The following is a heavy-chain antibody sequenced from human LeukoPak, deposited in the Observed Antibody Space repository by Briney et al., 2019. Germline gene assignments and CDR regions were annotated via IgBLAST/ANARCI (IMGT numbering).Heavy chain of an antibody. V-gene: IGHV2-5*02. D-gene: IGHD3-10*01. J-gene: IGHJ4*02. CDR2: IYWDNDK. Sequence: SGPTLVNPTQTLTLTCTFSGFSLTTSGVGVGWIRQPPGEALEWLALIYWDNDKRYSPSLSSRLTITKDTSKNQVVVTMDNMDPVDTATYYCARTVPSSTIVRGFDYWGQGTLVTVSS. CDR1: GFSLTTSGVG. CDR3: ARTVPSSTIVRGFDY.